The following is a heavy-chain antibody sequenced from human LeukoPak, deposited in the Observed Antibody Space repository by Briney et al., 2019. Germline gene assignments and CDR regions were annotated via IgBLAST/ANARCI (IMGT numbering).Heavy chain of an antibody. CDR3: ARSGVGRFGELFDY. CDR2: IYTSGST. V-gene: IGHV4-61*02. J-gene: IGHJ4*02. CDR1: GGSIGSGSYY. D-gene: IGHD3-10*01. Sequence: PSETLSLTCTVSGGSIGSGSYYWSWIRQPAGKGLEWIGRIYTSGSTNYNPSLKSRVTISVGTSKNQFSLKLSSVTAADTAVYYCARSGVGRFGELFDYWGQGTLVTVSS.